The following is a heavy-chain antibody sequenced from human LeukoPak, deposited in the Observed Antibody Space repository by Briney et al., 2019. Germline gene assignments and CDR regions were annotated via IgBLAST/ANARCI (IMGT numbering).Heavy chain of an antibody. D-gene: IGHD6-13*01. CDR3: AREHSAALDY. J-gene: IGHJ4*02. Sequence: GGSLRLSCAASGFTFSSHWMHWVRQAPGKGLEWVSVIYSGGSTYYADSVKGRFTISRDNSKNTLYLQMNSLRAEDTAVYYCAREHSAALDYWGQGTLVTVSS. V-gene: IGHV3-53*01. CDR1: GFTFSSHW. CDR2: IYSGGST.